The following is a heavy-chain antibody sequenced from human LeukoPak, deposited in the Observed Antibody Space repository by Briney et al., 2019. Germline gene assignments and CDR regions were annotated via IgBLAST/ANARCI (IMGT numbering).Heavy chain of an antibody. Sequence: GRSLRLSCAASGFIFSSYGMHWVRQAPGKGLEWAAVISYDGSNKYYADSVKGRFTISRDNSKNTLYLQMNSLRAEDTAVYYCAKDRRYFDWLYAGDYFDYWGQGTLVTVSS. CDR3: AKDRRYFDWLYAGDYFDY. J-gene: IGHJ4*02. CDR1: GFIFSSYG. D-gene: IGHD3-9*01. CDR2: ISYDGSNK. V-gene: IGHV3-30*18.